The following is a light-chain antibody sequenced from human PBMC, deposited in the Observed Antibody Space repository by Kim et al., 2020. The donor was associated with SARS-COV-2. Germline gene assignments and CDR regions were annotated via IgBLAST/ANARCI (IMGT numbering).Light chain of an antibody. Sequence: SYELSQPPSVSVSPGQTAGITCSGDDLGDKYACWYQQKPGQSPVLVIYQDTKRPSGIPERFSGSNSGNTDTLTISGTQAMDEADYYCQAWDSSTVV. V-gene: IGLV3-1*01. CDR2: QDT. CDR3: QAWDSSTVV. J-gene: IGLJ2*01. CDR1: DLGDKY.